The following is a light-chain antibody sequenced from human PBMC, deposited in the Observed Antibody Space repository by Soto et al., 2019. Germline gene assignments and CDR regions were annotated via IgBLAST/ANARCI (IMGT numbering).Light chain of an antibody. CDR1: QSVFSS. J-gene: IGKJ4*01. V-gene: IGKV3-11*01. CDR3: HQRSNWPLT. CDR2: DAS. Sequence: EIVLTQSPVTLSLSPGERATLSCRASQSVFSSLAWYQQKPGQAPRLLIYDASTRATAIPARFRGSGSGTDFTLTISSLEPEDFAAYYCHQRSNWPLTFGGGTKVEVK.